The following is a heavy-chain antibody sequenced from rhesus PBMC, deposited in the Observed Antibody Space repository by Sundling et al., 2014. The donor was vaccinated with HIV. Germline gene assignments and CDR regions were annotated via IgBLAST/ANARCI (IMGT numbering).Heavy chain of an antibody. V-gene: IGHV1S2*01. Sequence: QVHLVQSGAEVKKPGASVKVACKASGYTFTDYFIHWVRQAPRQGLEWMGWINPKNGNTKYSEKFQGRVSMTRDTSTTTAYMDLNSLRSEDTAVYYCARDRGPWSFDYWGQGVLVTVSS. J-gene: IGHJ4*01. CDR3: ARDRGPWSFDY. CDR2: INPKNGNT. D-gene: IGHD6-13*01. CDR1: GYTFTDYF.